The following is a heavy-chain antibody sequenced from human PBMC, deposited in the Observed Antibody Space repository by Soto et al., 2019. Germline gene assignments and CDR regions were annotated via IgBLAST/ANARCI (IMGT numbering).Heavy chain of an antibody. CDR2: IIPIFGTA. Sequence: SLKVSCKASGGTFSSYAISWVRQAPGQGLEWMGGIIPIFGTANYAQKFQGRVTITADESTSTAYMELSSLRSEDTAVYYCASHYYDSSGYYSFDYWGQGTLVTVSS. J-gene: IGHJ4*02. CDR3: ASHYYDSSGYYSFDY. V-gene: IGHV1-69*13. D-gene: IGHD3-22*01. CDR1: GGTFSSYA.